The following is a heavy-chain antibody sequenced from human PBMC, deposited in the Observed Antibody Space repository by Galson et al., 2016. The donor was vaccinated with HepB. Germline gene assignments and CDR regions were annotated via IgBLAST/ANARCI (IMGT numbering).Heavy chain of an antibody. CDR1: GFSFSSYS. Sequence: SLRLSCAASGFSFSSYSMNWVRQAPGKGLEWVSSISSGSSYIYSADSLNGRFTISRDNARNSLYLQMNSLRAEDTAVNYCSKPRKSVTYPDAFDVWGQGTVVTVSS. CDR2: ISSGSSYI. CDR3: SKPRKSVTYPDAFDV. V-gene: IGHV3-21*01. D-gene: IGHD2-21*02. J-gene: IGHJ3*01.